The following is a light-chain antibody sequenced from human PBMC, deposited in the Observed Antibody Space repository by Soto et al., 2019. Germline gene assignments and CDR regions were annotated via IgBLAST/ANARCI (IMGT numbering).Light chain of an antibody. J-gene: IGKJ1*01. CDR2: GAY. CDR3: QQYDDWPS. CDR1: NSN. V-gene: IGKV3-15*01. Sequence: VLTQSPDSLAVSLGERATINSNVAWWYQQKPGHTPRLLIFGAYTRASGIPGRFSGSGSGTEFTLTISSMQSEDFAVYYCQQYDDWPSFGQGTKVDIK.